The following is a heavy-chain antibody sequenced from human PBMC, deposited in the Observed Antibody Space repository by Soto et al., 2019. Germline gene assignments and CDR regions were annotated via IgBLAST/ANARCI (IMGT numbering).Heavy chain of an antibody. CDR3: ARDEYYDFWSGYSPFDP. CDR1: GYTFTSYY. Sequence: GASVKVSCKASGYTFTSYYMHWVRQAPGQGLEWMGIINPSGGSTSYAQKFQGRVTMTRDTSTSTVYMELSSLRSEDTAVYYCARDEYYDFWSGYSPFDPWGQGTLVTVSS. D-gene: IGHD3-3*01. V-gene: IGHV1-46*01. CDR2: INPSGGST. J-gene: IGHJ5*02.